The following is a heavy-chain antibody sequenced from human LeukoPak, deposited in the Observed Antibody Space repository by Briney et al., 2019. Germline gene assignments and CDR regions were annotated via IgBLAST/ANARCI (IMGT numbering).Heavy chain of an antibody. CDR2: INPNSGGT. D-gene: IGHD2-2*01. J-gene: IGHJ3*02. Sequence: ASVKVSCKASGYTFTGYYMHWVRQAPGQGLEWMGWINPNSGGTNYAQKFQARVTMTRDTSISTAYMELSRLRSDDTAVYYCARADGDIVVVPAQDDAFDIWGQGTMVTVSS. CDR3: ARADGDIVVVPAQDDAFDI. V-gene: IGHV1-2*02. CDR1: GYTFTGYY.